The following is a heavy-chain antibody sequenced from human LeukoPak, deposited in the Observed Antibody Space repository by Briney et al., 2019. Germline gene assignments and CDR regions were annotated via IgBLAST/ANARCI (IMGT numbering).Heavy chain of an antibody. D-gene: IGHD3-10*01. CDR3: TKDSHYGSGSYYHGHMDV. Sequence: PVRSLRLSCAASGFTFDDYATHWVRQAPGKGLEWVSSISWNSGIIGYADSVKGRFTVSRDNAKNSLYLQMNSLTTEDTALYYFTKDSHYGSGSYYHGHMDVWGKGTTVIVSS. V-gene: IGHV3-9*01. CDR1: GFTFDDYA. J-gene: IGHJ6*03. CDR2: ISWNSGII.